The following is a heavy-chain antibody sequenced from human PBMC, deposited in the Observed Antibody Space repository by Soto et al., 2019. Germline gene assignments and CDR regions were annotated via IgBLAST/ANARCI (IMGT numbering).Heavy chain of an antibody. Sequence: HPGGSLRLSCAASGFTLSNYAMTWVRQAPGKGLEWVATISGLSVSTYYADSVKGRFTISRDTSKNTLYLQMKSLRAEDTAVYYCAKAYCSSDSCPKAYWGQGTLVTVSS. D-gene: IGHD2-2*01. CDR3: AKAYCSSDSCPKAY. CDR1: GFTLSNYA. CDR2: ISGLSVST. V-gene: IGHV3-23*01. J-gene: IGHJ4*02.